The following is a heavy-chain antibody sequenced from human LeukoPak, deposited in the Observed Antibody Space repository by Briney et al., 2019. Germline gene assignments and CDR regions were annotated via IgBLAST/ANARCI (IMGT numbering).Heavy chain of an antibody. J-gene: IGHJ4*02. CDR3: AASLPNIVVVPATKGPFGY. CDR2: VSGSGGST. CDR1: GFTFSSYT. Sequence: GGSLRLSCAASGFTFSSYTMSWVRQAPGKGLEWVSGVSGSGGSTHYADSVKGRFTISKDNSKNTLYLQMNSLRAEDTAVYYCAASLPNIVVVPATKGPFGYWGQGTLVTVSS. V-gene: IGHV3-23*01. D-gene: IGHD2-2*01.